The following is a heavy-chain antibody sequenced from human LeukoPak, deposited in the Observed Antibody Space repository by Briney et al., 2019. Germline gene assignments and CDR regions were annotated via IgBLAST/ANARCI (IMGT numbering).Heavy chain of an antibody. Sequence: SETLSLTCAVYGGSFSGYYWSWIRQPPGEGLEWIGEINHSGSTNYNPSLKSRVTISVDTSKNQFSLKLSSVTAADTAVYYCARLRAAAAGLWGQGTLVTVSS. CDR2: INHSGST. CDR3: ARLRAAAAGL. V-gene: IGHV4-34*01. J-gene: IGHJ4*02. D-gene: IGHD6-13*01. CDR1: GGSFSGYY.